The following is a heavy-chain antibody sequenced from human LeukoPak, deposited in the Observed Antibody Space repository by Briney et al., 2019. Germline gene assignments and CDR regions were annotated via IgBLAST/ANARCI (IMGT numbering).Heavy chain of an antibody. CDR1: ASTFSGNW. V-gene: IGHV3-73*01. CDR2: IRNKASTYAT. Sequence: GGSLTLSCAASASTFSGNWMHWVRQASGKGLEWLGRIRNKASTYATAYAASVRGRFTISRDDSKHTAYLQMNSLKTDDTAMYYCTANGDNSDFWGQGTLVTVSS. J-gene: IGHJ4*02. D-gene: IGHD2-21*02. CDR3: TANGDNSDF.